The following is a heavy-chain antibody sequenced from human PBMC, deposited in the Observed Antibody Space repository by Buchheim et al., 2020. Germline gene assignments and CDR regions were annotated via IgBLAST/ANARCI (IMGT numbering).Heavy chain of an antibody. CDR3: ARLGSYYYDSSGSNTDGMDV. J-gene: IGHJ6*02. CDR2: ISSSSSYI. D-gene: IGHD3-22*01. V-gene: IGHV3-21*01. CDR1: GFTFSSYS. Sequence: VQLVESGGGVVQPGRSLRLSCAASGFTFSSYSMNWVRQAPGKGLEWVSSISSSSSYIYYADSVKGRFTISRDNAKNSLYLQMNSLRAEDTAVYYCARLGSYYYDSSGSNTDGMDVWGQGTT.